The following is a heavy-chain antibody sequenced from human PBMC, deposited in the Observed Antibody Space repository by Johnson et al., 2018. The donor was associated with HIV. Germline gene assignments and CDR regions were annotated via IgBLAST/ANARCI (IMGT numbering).Heavy chain of an antibody. CDR3: ARPSVITTLTTTPWAFDI. J-gene: IGHJ3*02. CDR2: ISDTGDRT. CDR1: RFTFSTYA. D-gene: IGHD4-17*01. V-gene: IGHV3-23*04. Sequence: MLLVESGGGLVHLGESLKLSCAASRFTFSTYAMTWVRQAPGKGLEWVASISDTGDRTYYAESVKGRLTISRDNSKNTLYLQMNSLRAEDTAIYYCARPSVITTLTTTPWAFDIWGQGTMVTVSS.